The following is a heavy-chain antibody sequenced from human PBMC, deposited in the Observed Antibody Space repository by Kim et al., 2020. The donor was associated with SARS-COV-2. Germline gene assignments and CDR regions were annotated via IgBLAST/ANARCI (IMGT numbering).Heavy chain of an antibody. V-gene: IGHV4-59*08. CDR3: ARHSGSGSYGAFDI. J-gene: IGHJ3*02. D-gene: IGHD3-10*01. Sequence: NPSLKGRVTISVDTSQNQFSLTLSSATAADTAVYYCARHSGSGSYGAFDIWGQGTMVTVSS.